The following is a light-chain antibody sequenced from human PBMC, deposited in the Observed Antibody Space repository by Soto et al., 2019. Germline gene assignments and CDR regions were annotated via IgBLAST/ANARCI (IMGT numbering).Light chain of an antibody. CDR1: QGINKF. CDR2: GAS. Sequence: IQLTQSPSSLSASVGDRVTITCRASQGINKFLAWYQQRPGKAPQLLVYGASTLQSGVPSRSSGSGSGTDLSLTICRLXPKDFQTYYCQQFTYFRFTFGRGTKLHFK. CDR3: QQFTYFRFT. J-gene: IGKJ2*01. V-gene: IGKV1-9*01.